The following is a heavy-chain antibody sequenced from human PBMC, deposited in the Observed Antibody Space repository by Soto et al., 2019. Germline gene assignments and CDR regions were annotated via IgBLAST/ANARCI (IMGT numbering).Heavy chain of an antibody. CDR1: GNSFTTEY. CDR2: FDPEDGET. V-gene: IGHV1-24*01. D-gene: IGHD2-2*01. J-gene: IGHJ3*02. CDR3: ATGYCSSTSCYAAFDI. Sequence: LVKVDWGASGNSFTTEYMHWVRQAPGKGLEWMGGFDPEDGETIYAQKFQGRVTVTEDTSTDTAYMELSSLRSEDTAVYYCATGYCSSTSCYAAFDIWGQGTMVTVSS.